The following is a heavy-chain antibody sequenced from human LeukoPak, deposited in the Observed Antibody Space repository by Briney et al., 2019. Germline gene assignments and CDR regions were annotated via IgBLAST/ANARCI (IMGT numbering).Heavy chain of an antibody. CDR3: ARDPLPYYDILTGYYSQPHYFDY. V-gene: IGHV3-48*03. CDR2: XXXXGSTX. Sequence: AASGFTFSSYEMNWVRQAPGKXLEXXXXXXXXGSTXYYADSVKGRFTISRDNAKNSLYLQMNSLRAEDTAVYYCARDPLPYYDILTGYYSQPHYFDYWGQGTLVTVSS. CDR1: GFTFSSYE. J-gene: IGHJ4*02. D-gene: IGHD3-9*01.